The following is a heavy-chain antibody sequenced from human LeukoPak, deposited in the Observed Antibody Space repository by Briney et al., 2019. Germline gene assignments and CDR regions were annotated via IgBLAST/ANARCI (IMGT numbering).Heavy chain of an antibody. CDR1: GGSISTYY. CDR3: ASLSYSNYVDY. V-gene: IGHV4-59*08. Sequence: PSETLSLTCTVSGGSISTYYWSWIRQPPGKGLEWIAYISHSGSTTYNPSLKSRVTISVDTSKNQFSLTLSSVTAADTAVYYCASLSYSNYVDYWGQGTLLTVSS. D-gene: IGHD4-11*01. CDR2: ISHSGST. J-gene: IGHJ4*02.